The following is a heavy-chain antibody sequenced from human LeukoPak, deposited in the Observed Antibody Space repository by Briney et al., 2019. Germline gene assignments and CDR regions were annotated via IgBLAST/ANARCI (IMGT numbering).Heavy chain of an antibody. CDR2: IYYSGST. CDR1: GGSISSYY. CDR3: AREGGYSSSWYDY. V-gene: IGHV4-59*01. J-gene: IGHJ4*02. Sequence: SETLSITCTVSGGSISSYYWSWIRQPPGKGLEWIGYIYYSGSTNYNPSLKSRVTISVDTSKNQFSLKLSSVTAADTAIYYCAREGGYSSSWYDYWGQGTPVTASS. D-gene: IGHD6-13*01.